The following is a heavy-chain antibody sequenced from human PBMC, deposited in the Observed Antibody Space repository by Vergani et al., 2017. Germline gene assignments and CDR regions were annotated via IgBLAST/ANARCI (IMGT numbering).Heavy chain of an antibody. CDR3: ARVFSPSAFWYLDL. Sequence: QVQLQESGPGLVKPSQTLSLTCTVSGDSIDSVSYYWTWIRQPAGKGLEWIGHFYASGNTNYNPSLRSRIIMSVDTSKNQISLKLTSATAADTAVYYCARVFSPSAFWYLDLWGRGTLVTVSS. D-gene: IGHD2/OR15-2a*01. V-gene: IGHV4-61*02. CDR2: FYASGNT. J-gene: IGHJ2*01. CDR1: GDSIDSVSYY.